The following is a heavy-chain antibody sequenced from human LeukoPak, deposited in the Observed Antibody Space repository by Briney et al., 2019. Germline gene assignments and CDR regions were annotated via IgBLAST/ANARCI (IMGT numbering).Heavy chain of an antibody. CDR1: GYTFTSYG. CDR2: ISAYNGNT. V-gene: IGHV1-18*01. J-gene: IGHJ6*03. D-gene: IGHD6-19*01. Sequence: ASVKVSCKASGYTFTSYGISWVRQAPGQGLEWMGWISAYNGNTNYAQKLQGRVTMTTDTSTSTAYMELRSLRSDDTAVYYCARVGPHSSGWLNYYYYMDVWGKGTTVTVPS. CDR3: ARVGPHSSGWLNYYYYMDV.